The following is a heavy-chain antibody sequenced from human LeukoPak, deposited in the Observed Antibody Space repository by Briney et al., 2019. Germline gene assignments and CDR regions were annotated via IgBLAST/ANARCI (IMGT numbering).Heavy chain of an antibody. CDR3: AKDYRQLDTAMAIGSLDY. V-gene: IGHV3-30*18. D-gene: IGHD5-18*01. Sequence: GRSLRLSCAASGFTFSSYGMHWVRQAPGKGLEWVAVIWYGGSNKYYADSVKGRFTISRDNSKNTLYLQMNSLRAEDTAVYYCAKDYRQLDTAMAIGSLDYWGQGTLVTVSS. J-gene: IGHJ4*02. CDR1: GFTFSSYG. CDR2: IWYGGSNK.